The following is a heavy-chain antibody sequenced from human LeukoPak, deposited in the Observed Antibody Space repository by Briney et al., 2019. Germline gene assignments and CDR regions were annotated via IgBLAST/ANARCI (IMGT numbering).Heavy chain of an antibody. D-gene: IGHD2-2*01. J-gene: IGHJ6*02. V-gene: IGHV3-30*02. CDR1: GFTFSSYG. CDR2: IGYDGSNK. Sequence: PGGSLRLSCAASGFTFSSYGMHWVRQAPGKGLEWVAFIGYDGSNKYYADSVKGRFTISRDNSKNTLYLQMNSLRAEDTAVYYCAKDIKVVPAARFWYYYGMDVWGQGTTGTVSS. CDR3: AKDIKVVPAARFWYYYGMDV.